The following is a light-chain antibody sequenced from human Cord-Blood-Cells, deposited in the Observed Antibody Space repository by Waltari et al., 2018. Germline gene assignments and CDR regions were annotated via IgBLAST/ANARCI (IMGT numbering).Light chain of an antibody. Sequence: DIVMTQSPDSLAVSLVERATINCKSRQSVLYSSNNKNYLAWYQQKPGQPPKLLIYWASTRESGVPDRFSGSGSGTDFTLPISSLQAEDVAVYYCQQYYSTPQTFGQGTKVEIK. V-gene: IGKV4-1*01. CDR1: QSVLYSSNNKNY. J-gene: IGKJ1*01. CDR2: WAS. CDR3: QQYYSTPQT.